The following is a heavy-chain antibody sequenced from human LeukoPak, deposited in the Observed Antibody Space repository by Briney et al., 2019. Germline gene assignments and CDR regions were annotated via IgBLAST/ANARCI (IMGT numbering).Heavy chain of an antibody. CDR1: GFTFSSYD. CDR3: ARHDWFAP. Sequence: PGGALRLSCAASGFTFSSYDMTWVRQAPGRGLEWVSVIYSGGNTYYTDSVKGRFTISRDNSKNTLYLQMNSLRAEDTAVYYCARHDWFAPWGQGTLVTVSS. V-gene: IGHV3-66*04. J-gene: IGHJ5*02. CDR2: IYSGGNT.